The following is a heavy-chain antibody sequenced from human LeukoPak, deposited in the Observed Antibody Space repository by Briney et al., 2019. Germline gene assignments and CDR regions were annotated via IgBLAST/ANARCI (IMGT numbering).Heavy chain of an antibody. D-gene: IGHD3-22*01. J-gene: IGHJ3*02. Sequence: AGESLKISCKGSGYSFTSYWIGWVRQMPGKGLEWMGIIYPGDSDTRYSPSFQGQVTISADKSISTAYLQWSSLKASDTAMYYCARHRRGRSSGYSSFDIWGQGTMVTVSS. CDR2: IYPGDSDT. CDR3: ARHRRGRSSGYSSFDI. CDR1: GYSFTSYW. V-gene: IGHV5-51*01.